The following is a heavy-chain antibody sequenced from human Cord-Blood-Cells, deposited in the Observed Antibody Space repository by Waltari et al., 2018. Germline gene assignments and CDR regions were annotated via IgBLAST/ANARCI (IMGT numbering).Heavy chain of an antibody. CDR1: GGSISSSSYY. CDR3: ARHQSSWDFDY. V-gene: IGHV4-39*07. D-gene: IGHD6-13*01. Sequence: QLQLQESGPGLVKPSETLSLTCTVSGGSISSSSYYWGWIRQPPGKGLEWIGSIYYRGSTCYNPSLKSRVTISVDTSRNQFSLKLSSVTAADTAVYYCARHQSSWDFDYWGQGTLVTVSS. J-gene: IGHJ4*02. CDR2: IYYRGST.